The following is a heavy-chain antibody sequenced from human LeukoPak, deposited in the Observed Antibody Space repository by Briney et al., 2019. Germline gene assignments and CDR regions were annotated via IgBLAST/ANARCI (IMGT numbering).Heavy chain of an antibody. D-gene: IGHD2-15*01. CDR1: GGSMSSGGYY. Sequence: SETLSLTCTVSGGSMSSGGYYWSWIRQHPGKGLEWIGYIYYSGSTYYNPSLKSRVTISVDTSKNQFSLKLSSVTAADTAVYYCAQSLASRTYYYYYYMDVWGKGTTVTVSS. V-gene: IGHV4-31*03. J-gene: IGHJ6*03. CDR3: AQSLASRTYYYYYYMDV. CDR2: IYYSGST.